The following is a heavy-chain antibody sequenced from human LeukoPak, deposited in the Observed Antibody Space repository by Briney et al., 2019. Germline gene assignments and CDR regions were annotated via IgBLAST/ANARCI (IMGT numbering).Heavy chain of an antibody. V-gene: IGHV4-59*01. CDR2: AYYRGGT. CDR1: GGSITTYH. CDR3: ARSYGSYVLDY. Sequence: SETLSLTCTVSGGSITTYHWNWIRQPPGKGLEWIGYAYYRGGTKYNPSLKSRVSLSVDTSKNQVSLKLSSATAADTAVYFCARSYGSYVLDYWGQGSLVIVSS. D-gene: IGHD6-6*01. J-gene: IGHJ4*02.